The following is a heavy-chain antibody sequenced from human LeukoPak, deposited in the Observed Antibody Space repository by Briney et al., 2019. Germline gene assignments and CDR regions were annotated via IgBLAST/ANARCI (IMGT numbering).Heavy chain of an antibody. CDR1: GFTFGTYA. J-gene: IGHJ4*02. Sequence: GRSLRLSCAASGFTFGTYAMHWVRQAPGKGLEWAAVMWSDGDNRYYADSVKGRFTISRDNSKNTLYLEMNSLRAEDTAVYYCVRDRCSGGSCRLFDYWGQGALVTVSS. CDR2: MWSDGDNR. CDR3: VRDRCSGGSCRLFDY. V-gene: IGHV3-33*01. D-gene: IGHD2-15*01.